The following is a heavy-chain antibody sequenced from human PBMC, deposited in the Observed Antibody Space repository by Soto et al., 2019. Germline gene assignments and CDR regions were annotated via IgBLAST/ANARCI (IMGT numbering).Heavy chain of an antibody. V-gene: IGHV3-53*01. Sequence: GGSLRLSCAASGFTVSSNYMSWVRQAPGKGLEWVSVIYSGGSTYYADSVKGRFTISRDNSKNTLYLQMNSLRAEDTAVYYCARPYGDYFAAFDIWGQGTMVPVSS. J-gene: IGHJ3*02. D-gene: IGHD4-17*01. CDR1: GFTVSSNY. CDR3: ARPYGDYFAAFDI. CDR2: IYSGGST.